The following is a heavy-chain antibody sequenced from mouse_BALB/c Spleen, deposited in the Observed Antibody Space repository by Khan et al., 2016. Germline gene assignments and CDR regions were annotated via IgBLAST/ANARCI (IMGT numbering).Heavy chain of an antibody. D-gene: IGHD1-2*01. V-gene: IGHV9-2-1*01. CDR1: GYTVTDYS. Sequence: QIQLVQSGPELKKPGETVKISCKASGYTVTDYSMHRVKQAPGKSLKWVGWINTETGEPPYADDFEGRFAFSLETSASTAYLQINNLKNEDTSTYFCADRFIHVMDSWGPGTSVTVSS. CDR2: INTETGEP. CDR3: ADRFIHVMDS. J-gene: IGHJ4*01.